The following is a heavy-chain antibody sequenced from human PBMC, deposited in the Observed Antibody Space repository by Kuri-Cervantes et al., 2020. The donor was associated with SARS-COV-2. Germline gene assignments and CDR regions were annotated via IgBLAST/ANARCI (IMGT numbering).Heavy chain of an antibody. CDR2: IYYSGST. D-gene: IGHD6-13*01. J-gene: IGHJ4*02. CDR3: ARDSSSWDYYFAY. CDR1: GGSISSGGYY. V-gene: IGHV4-31*03. Sequence: TLSLTCTVSGGSISSGGYYWSWIRQHPGKGLEWIGYIYYSGSTYYNPSLKSRVTISVDTSKNQFSLKLSSVTAADTAVYYCARDSSSWDYYFAYWGQGTLVTVSS.